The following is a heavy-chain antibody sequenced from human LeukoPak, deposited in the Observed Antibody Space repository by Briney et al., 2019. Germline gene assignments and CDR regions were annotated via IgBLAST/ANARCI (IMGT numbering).Heavy chain of an antibody. CDR2: MNPNSGNT. J-gene: IGHJ4*02. Sequence: APVKVSCKASGYTFTSYDINWVRQATGQGLEWMGWMNPNSGNTGYAQKFQGRVTMTRNTSISTAYMELSSLRSEDTAVYYCARGYYGSGSYYFDYWGQGTLVTVSS. V-gene: IGHV1-8*01. CDR1: GYTFTSYD. CDR3: ARGYYGSGSYYFDY. D-gene: IGHD3-10*01.